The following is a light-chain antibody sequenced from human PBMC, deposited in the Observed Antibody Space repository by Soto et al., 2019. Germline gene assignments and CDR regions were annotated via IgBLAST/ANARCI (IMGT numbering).Light chain of an antibody. CDR1: QSVRNW. Sequence: DIQMTQSPSTLSASVGDRVTITCRASQSVRNWLAWYQQKPGKAPKLLIYDASSLESGVPSRFSGSGFGTEFTLTISSLQPDDFATYYCQQFTTYSYTFGQGTRVEIK. CDR3: QQFTTYSYT. CDR2: DAS. J-gene: IGKJ2*01. V-gene: IGKV1-5*01.